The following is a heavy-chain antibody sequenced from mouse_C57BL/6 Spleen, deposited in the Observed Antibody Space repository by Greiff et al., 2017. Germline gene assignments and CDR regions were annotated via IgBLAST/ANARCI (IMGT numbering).Heavy chain of an antibody. CDR2: ISDGGSYT. CDR1: GFTFSSYA. D-gene: IGHD2-1*01. Sequence: EVKLMESGGGLVKPGGSLKLSCAASGFTFSSYAMSWVRQTPEKRLEWVATISDGGSYTYYPDNVKVRFTISRDNAKNNLYLQMSHLKSEDTAMYYCARDGNYFAWFAYWGQGTLVTVSA. CDR3: ARDGNYFAWFAY. J-gene: IGHJ3*01. V-gene: IGHV5-4*01.